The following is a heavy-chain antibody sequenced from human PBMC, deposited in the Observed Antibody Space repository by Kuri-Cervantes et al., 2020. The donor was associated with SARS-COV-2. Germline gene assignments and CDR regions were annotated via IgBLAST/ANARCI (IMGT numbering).Heavy chain of an antibody. Sequence: ASVQVSCKASGYTFTSYGNSWVRQDPGQGLEWRGWTSAYNGNINYAQTFQGRLTMTTDKSTSTASMELRSLRSDDTAVYYCARLTRTKVSTPPRNSIYYGMDVWGQGTTVTVSS. J-gene: IGHJ6*02. CDR1: GYTFTSYG. D-gene: IGHD5/OR15-5a*01. CDR3: ARLTRTKVSTPPRNSIYYGMDV. CDR2: TSAYNGNI. V-gene: IGHV1-18*01.